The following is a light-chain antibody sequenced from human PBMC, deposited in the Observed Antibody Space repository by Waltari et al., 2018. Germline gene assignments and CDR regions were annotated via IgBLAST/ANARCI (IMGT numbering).Light chain of an antibody. CDR1: SSDFGNYNL. J-gene: IGLJ3*02. CDR2: EAT. CDR3: CSYADSNTWV. Sequence: QSALTQPASVSGSPGQSITISCTGTSSDFGNYNLVSWYQRHPGTPPKLIIYEATKRPSDISNHCSASKSGNTASLTISGLQAEDEADYFCCSYADSNTWVFGGGTRLTVL. V-gene: IGLV2-23*01.